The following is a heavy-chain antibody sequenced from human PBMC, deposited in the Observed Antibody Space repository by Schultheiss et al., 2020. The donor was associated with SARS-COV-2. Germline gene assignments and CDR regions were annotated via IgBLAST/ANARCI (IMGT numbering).Heavy chain of an antibody. Sequence: GGSLRLSCAASGFTFSSYAMHWVRQAPGKGLVWVSRINSDGSATSYADSVEGRFTISRDNAENTLYLQMNSLRAEDTAVYYCTRASDLWFGEFDGRQSFDPWGQGTLVTVSS. V-gene: IGHV3-74*01. D-gene: IGHD3-10*01. CDR3: TRASDLWFGEFDGRQSFDP. CDR1: GFTFSSYA. CDR2: INSDGSAT. J-gene: IGHJ5*02.